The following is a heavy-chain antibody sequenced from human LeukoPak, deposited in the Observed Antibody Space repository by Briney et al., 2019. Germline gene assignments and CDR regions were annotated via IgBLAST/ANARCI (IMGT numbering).Heavy chain of an antibody. J-gene: IGHJ3*02. CDR3: AKTRTRRNAFGI. CDR1: GGSFSGYY. CDR2: INRSGST. Sequence: SETLSLSCAVYGGSFSGYYWSWIRQPPGKGLEWIGEINRSGSTNYNPSPKSRVTISVDTSKNQFSLKLSSVTAADTAVYYCAKTRTRRNAFGIWGQGTMVTVSS. V-gene: IGHV4-34*01.